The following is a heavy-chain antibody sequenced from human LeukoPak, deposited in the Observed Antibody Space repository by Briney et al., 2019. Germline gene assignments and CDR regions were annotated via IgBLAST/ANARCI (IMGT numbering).Heavy chain of an antibody. CDR2: INHSGST. J-gene: IGHJ4*02. V-gene: IGHV4-34*01. D-gene: IGHD3-10*01. CDR1: GGSFSGYY. Sequence: PSGTLSLTCAVYGGSFSGYYWSWIRQPPGKGLEWIGEINHSGSTNYNPSLKSRVTISVDTSKNQFSLKLSSVTAADTAVYYCARGDYYGSGNSDYWGQGTLVTVPS. CDR3: ARGDYYGSGNSDY.